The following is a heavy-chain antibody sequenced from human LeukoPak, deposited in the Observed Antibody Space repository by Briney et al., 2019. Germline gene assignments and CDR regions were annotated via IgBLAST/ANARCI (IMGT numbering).Heavy chain of an antibody. V-gene: IGHV4-34*01. Sequence: SETLSLTCAVYGGSFSGYYWSWIRQPPGKGLEWIGSIYHSGSTYYNPSLKSRVTISVDTSKNQFSLKLSSVTAADTAVYYCARDRAGAFDIWGQGTMVTVSS. CDR1: GGSFSGYY. D-gene: IGHD3-10*01. CDR3: ARDRAGAFDI. CDR2: IYHSGST. J-gene: IGHJ3*02.